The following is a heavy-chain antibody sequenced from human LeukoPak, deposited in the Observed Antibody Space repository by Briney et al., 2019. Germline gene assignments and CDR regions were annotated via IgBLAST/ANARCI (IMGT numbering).Heavy chain of an antibody. V-gene: IGHV4-59*01. CDR2: ISYTVTT. J-gene: IGHJ4*02. D-gene: IGHD1-1*01. CDR1: GGSLSTYY. Sequence: PSETLSLTCTVSGGSLSTYYWSWIRQPPGKGLEWIGYISYTVTTNYNPSLKSRVTISVDTSKNQFSLKLSSVTAADTAVYYCARVGDWNDLVYWGQGTLVTVSS. CDR3: ARVGDWNDLVY.